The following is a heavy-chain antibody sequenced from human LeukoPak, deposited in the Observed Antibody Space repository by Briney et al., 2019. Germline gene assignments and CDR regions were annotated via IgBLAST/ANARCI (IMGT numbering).Heavy chain of an antibody. J-gene: IGHJ6*03. CDR1: GFTFSSYE. CDR3: ARDQRDDIVVVPAAYGAYYMDV. D-gene: IGHD2-2*01. Sequence: PGGSLRLSCAASGFTFSSYEMNWVRQAPGKGLEWVSYISSSGSTIYYADSVKGRFTISRDNAKNSLYLQMNSLRAEDTAVYYCARDQRDDIVVVPAAYGAYYMDVWGKGTTVTVSS. CDR2: ISSSGSTI. V-gene: IGHV3-48*03.